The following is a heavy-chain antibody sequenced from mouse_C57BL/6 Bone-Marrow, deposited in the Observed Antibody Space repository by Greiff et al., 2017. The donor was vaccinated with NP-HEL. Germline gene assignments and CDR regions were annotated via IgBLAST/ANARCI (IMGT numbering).Heavy chain of an antibody. CDR3: ARPSGVDY. J-gene: IGHJ2*01. CDR2: IDPSDSFN. CDR1: GYTFTSYW. V-gene: IGHV1-50*01. Sequence: QVQLQQPGAELVKPGASVKLSCKASGYTFTSYWMQWVKQRPGQGLEWIGEIDPSDSFNNSNQKFKGKATLTVDTSSSTAYMQLSSLTSEDSAVYYCARPSGVDYWGQGTTLTVSS. D-gene: IGHD6-1*01.